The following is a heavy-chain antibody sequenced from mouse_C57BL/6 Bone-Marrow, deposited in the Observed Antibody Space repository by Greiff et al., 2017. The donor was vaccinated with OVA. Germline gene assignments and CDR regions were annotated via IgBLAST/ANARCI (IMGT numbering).Heavy chain of an antibody. CDR1: GYTFTSYW. Sequence: QVQLQQPGAELVRPGSSVKLSCKASGYTFTSYWMDWVKQRPGQGLEWIGNIYPSDSETHYNQKFKDKATLTVDKSSSTAYMQLSSLTSEDSAVYYGARVGWLEWYFDVWGTGTAVTVSS. J-gene: IGHJ1*03. V-gene: IGHV1-61*01. CDR2: IYPSDSET. CDR3: ARVGWLEWYFDV. D-gene: IGHD2-3*01.